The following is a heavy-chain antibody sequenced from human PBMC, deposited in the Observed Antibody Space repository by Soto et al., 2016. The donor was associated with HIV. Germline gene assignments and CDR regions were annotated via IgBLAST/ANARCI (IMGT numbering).Heavy chain of an antibody. CDR1: GESFVGYY. V-gene: IGHV4-34*01. J-gene: IGHJ4*02. CDR2: INHGGNA. D-gene: IGHD3-10*01. CDR3: VRREPSLYNHFDY. Sequence: QVQLHQWGAGLLKPSETLSLTCAVYGESFVGYYWTWIRQVPGDGLEWIGEINHGGNATYNPSLKSRVFMFVDPSKNQFSLRIFSVTAADTGLYYCVRREPSLYNHFDYWGQGTLVTVSS.